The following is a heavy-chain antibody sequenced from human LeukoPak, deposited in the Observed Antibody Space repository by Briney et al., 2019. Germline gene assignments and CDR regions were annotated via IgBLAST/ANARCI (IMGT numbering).Heavy chain of an antibody. CDR2: IYSDTRT. CDR3: ARTYSSGVSWFDP. CDR1: GFTASSSY. J-gene: IGHJ5*02. Sequence: PGGSLRLSCAASGFTASSSYMSWVRQAPGKGLEWVSVIYSDTRTYYADSVKGRFTISSDNSKNTLYLQMNSPRAEDTAVYYCARTYSSGVSWFDPWGQGTLVTVSS. V-gene: IGHV3-53*01. D-gene: IGHD6-19*01.